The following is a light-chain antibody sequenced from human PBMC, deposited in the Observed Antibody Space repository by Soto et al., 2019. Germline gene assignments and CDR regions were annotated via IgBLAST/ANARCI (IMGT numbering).Light chain of an antibody. Sequence: EIVLTQSPGILSLSPGERATLSCRASQTVSGNYLAWYQQKPGQSPRLLFYGSSDRATGIPDRFSSSGSGTDFTLTINRVEPEDFAVYYCQQYGSSPPYTFGQGTTLEI. CDR2: GSS. J-gene: IGKJ2*01. V-gene: IGKV3-20*01. CDR3: QQYGSSPPYT. CDR1: QTVSGNY.